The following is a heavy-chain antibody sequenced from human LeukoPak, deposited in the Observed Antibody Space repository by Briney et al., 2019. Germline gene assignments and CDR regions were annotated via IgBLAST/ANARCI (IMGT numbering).Heavy chain of an antibody. Sequence: GGSLRLSCAASGFTFSSYWMSWVRQAPGKGLEWVANIKQDGSEKYYVDSVKGRFTISRDNAKNSLYLQMNSLRAEDAAVYYCARGGVLSVVVPAAFDYWGQGTLVTVSS. V-gene: IGHV3-7*01. D-gene: IGHD2-2*01. CDR1: GFTFSSYW. CDR2: IKQDGSEK. J-gene: IGHJ4*02. CDR3: ARGGVLSVVVPAAFDY.